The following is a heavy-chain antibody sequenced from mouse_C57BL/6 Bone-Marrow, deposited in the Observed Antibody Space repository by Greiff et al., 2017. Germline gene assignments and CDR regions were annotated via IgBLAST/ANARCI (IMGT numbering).Heavy chain of an antibody. D-gene: IGHD1-1*01. J-gene: IGHJ3*01. CDR3: AIEVATPGAFAY. V-gene: IGHV1-50*01. Sequence: QVQLQQPGAELVKPGASVKLSCKASGYTFTSYWMQWVKQRPGQGLEWIGELDPSDSYTNYNQKFKGKATLTVDTSSSTAYMQLSSLTSEDSAVYYCAIEVATPGAFAYWGQGTLVTVSA. CDR1: GYTFTSYW. CDR2: LDPSDSYT.